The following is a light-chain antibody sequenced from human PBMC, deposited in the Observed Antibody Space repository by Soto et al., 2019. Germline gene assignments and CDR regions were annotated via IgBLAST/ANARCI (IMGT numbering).Light chain of an antibody. CDR1: QSVTSN. CDR3: QPYNNWPLT. Sequence: EIVMTQSPATLSVCPGERVTLYFRASQSVTSNLAWYQHKPGQTPRLLIYDTSTRATGVPARFSGSRSGPEFTLTINSLQSEDFAIYYCQPYNNWPLTFGGGTKVDIK. CDR2: DTS. V-gene: IGKV3-15*01. J-gene: IGKJ4*01.